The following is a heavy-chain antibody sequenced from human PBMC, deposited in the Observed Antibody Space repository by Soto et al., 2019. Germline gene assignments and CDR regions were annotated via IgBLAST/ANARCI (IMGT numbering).Heavy chain of an antibody. Sequence: QVQLVQSGAEVKQPESSVKVSCKAPGGTFSTYAISWVRQAPGQGLEWMGGIIPMFGTANYAQRFQDSVTITADESTNTGYMELSSLRSEDTAVYFCASGIQLWLRRITNGYSGWGQGTLVTVSS. D-gene: IGHD5-18*01. CDR2: IIPMFGTA. CDR3: ASGIQLWLRRITNGYSG. J-gene: IGHJ4*02. V-gene: IGHV1-69*12. CDR1: GGTFSTYA.